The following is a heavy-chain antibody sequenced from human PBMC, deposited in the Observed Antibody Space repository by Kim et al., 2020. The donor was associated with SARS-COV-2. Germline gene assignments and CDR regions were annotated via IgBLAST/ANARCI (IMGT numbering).Heavy chain of an antibody. V-gene: IGHV1-8*01. CDR2: MNPNSGNT. CDR3: ARGGGVSISYYYYYYGMDV. J-gene: IGHJ6*02. D-gene: IGHD3-10*01. CDR1: GYTFTSYD. Sequence: ASVKVSCKASGYTFTSYDINWVRQATGQGLEWMGWMNPNSGNTGYAQKFQGRVTMTRNTSISTAYMELSSPRSEDTAVYYCARGGGVSISYYYYYYGMDVWGRGTTVTVSS.